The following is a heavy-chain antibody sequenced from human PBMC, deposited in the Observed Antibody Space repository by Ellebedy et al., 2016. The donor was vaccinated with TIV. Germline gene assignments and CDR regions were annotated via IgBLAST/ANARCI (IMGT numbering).Heavy chain of an antibody. J-gene: IGHJ5*02. Sequence: SETLSLTXTVSSGSISSNAHYWSWIRQSPEKGLEWIGYVYYSATTNYNPSLRSRITISVDTSNNQFSLKLRSVTAADTAVYYCARIIPRRITVLGVDRFPGWFDPWGQGILVIVSS. CDR2: VYYSATT. CDR3: ARIIPRRITVLGVDRFPGWFDP. D-gene: IGHD3-3*01. V-gene: IGHV4-61*08. CDR1: SGSISSNAHY.